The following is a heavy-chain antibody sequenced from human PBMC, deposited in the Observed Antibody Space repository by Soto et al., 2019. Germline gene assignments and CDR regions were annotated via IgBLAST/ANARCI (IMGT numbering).Heavy chain of an antibody. Sequence: QVQLQESGPGLVKPSQTLSLTCAISADSVSSNSAAWNWIRLSPSRGLEWLARTYYRSRWYNDYAVSVRSRITVNPDTSKIQVSLPLTSVTPEDTAVYYCAGTTSHQWYYMDVWGKGTTVTVSS. D-gene: IGHD1-1*01. CDR3: AGTTSHQWYYMDV. J-gene: IGHJ6*03. V-gene: IGHV6-1*01. CDR2: TYYRSRWYN. CDR1: ADSVSSNSAA.